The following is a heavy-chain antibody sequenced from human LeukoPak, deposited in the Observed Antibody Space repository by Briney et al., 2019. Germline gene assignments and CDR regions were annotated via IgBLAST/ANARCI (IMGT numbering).Heavy chain of an antibody. Sequence: GGSLRLSCAASGFTFNSYAMNWVRQAPGKGLEWVSAISGSGGSTYYADSVKGRFTISRDNSKNTLYLQMNSLRDEDTAVYYCAKDSHSSGYIWGQGTLVTVSS. J-gene: IGHJ4*02. CDR2: ISGSGGST. CDR1: GFTFNSYA. CDR3: AKDSHSSGYI. D-gene: IGHD3-22*01. V-gene: IGHV3-23*01.